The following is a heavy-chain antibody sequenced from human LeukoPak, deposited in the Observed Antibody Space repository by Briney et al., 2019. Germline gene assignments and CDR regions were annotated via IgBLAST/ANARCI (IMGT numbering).Heavy chain of an antibody. CDR2: IYSGGST. Sequence: PGGSLRLSCAASGFTVSSNYMSWVRQAPGKGLEWVSVIYSGGSTYYADSVKGRFTISRDNSKNTLYLQMNSLRAEDTAVYYCAREHPGNYPGSGGPFDYWGQGTLVTVSS. CDR3: AREHPGNYPGSGGPFDY. D-gene: IGHD3-10*01. J-gene: IGHJ4*02. V-gene: IGHV3-53*01. CDR1: GFTVSSNY.